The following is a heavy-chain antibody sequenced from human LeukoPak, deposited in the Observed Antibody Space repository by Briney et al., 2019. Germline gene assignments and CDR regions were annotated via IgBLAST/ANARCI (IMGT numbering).Heavy chain of an antibody. CDR1: GGSIGSYY. J-gene: IGHJ3*02. CDR3: ARRALSDAFDI. D-gene: IGHD3-16*01. V-gene: IGHV4-59*08. Sequence: TETLSLTCTVSGGSIGSYYWSWIRQPPGKVLEWIGYIYYSGSTNYNPSLKSRVTISVDTSKNQFSLKLSSVTAADTAVYYCARRALSDAFDIWGQGTMVTVSS. CDR2: IYYSGST.